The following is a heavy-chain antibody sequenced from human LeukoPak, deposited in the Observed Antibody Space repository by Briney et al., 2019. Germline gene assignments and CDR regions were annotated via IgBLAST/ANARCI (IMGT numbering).Heavy chain of an antibody. J-gene: IGHJ5*02. Sequence: GGSLRLSCAASGFTFSRYWLSWVRQAPGKGLEWVANIKEDGSEKYYVDSVKGRFTISRDNAKNSLYLQINSLRAEDTAVYYCARGSSSSWYGVSWGQGTLVTVSS. D-gene: IGHD6-13*01. V-gene: IGHV3-7*01. CDR2: IKEDGSEK. CDR3: ARGSSSSWYGVS. CDR1: GFTFSRYW.